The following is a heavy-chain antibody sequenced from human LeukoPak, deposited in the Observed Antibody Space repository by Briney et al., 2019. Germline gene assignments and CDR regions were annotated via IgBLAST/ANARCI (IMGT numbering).Heavy chain of an antibody. Sequence: SQTLSLTCAISGDTVSSNRAAWNWIRQSPSRGLEWLGWTYYRSKWSNDYALSVKRRITINPDTSKNQFSLKLKFVTPEDTAVYYCARLVGDQVVYWGQGTLVTVSS. CDR2: TYYRSKWSN. CDR1: GDTVSSNRAA. D-gene: IGHD2-2*01. J-gene: IGHJ4*02. CDR3: ARLVGDQVVY. V-gene: IGHV6-1*01.